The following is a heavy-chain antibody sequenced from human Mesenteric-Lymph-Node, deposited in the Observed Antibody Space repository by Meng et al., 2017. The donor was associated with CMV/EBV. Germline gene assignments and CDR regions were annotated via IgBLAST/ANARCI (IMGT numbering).Heavy chain of an antibody. Sequence: GESLKISCQGSGYSFTSYWIGWVRQMPGKGLEWMGIIYPGDSDTRYSPSFQGQVTISADKSISTAYLQWSSLKASDTAMYYCARRIYDLSYYFDYWGQGTLVTVSS. D-gene: IGHD3-3*01. V-gene: IGHV5-51*01. J-gene: IGHJ4*02. CDR3: ARRIYDLSYYFDY. CDR2: IYPGDSDT. CDR1: GYSFTSYW.